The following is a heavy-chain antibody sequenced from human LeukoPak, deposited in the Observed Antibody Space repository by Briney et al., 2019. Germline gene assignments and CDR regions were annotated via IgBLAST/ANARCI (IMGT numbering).Heavy chain of an antibody. CDR2: ISYDGSNK. V-gene: IGHV3-30*01. J-gene: IGHJ4*02. D-gene: IGHD2-2*01. CDR1: GFTFSTYA. Sequence: PGGSLRLSCAASGFTFSTYAMHWVRQAPGKGLEWVAVISYDGSNKYYADSVKGRFTISRDNSKNTLYLQMNSLRAEDTAVYYSARDVLLVPAAISGIGNYWGQGTLVTVSS. CDR3: ARDVLLVPAAISGIGNY.